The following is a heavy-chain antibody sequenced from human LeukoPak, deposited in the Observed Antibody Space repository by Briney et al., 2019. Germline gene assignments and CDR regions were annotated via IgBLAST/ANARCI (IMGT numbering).Heavy chain of an antibody. CDR3: ARRYYDYVLGAFDI. J-gene: IGHJ3*02. Sequence: PSETLSLTCTVSGGSISSGDYCWSWIRQPPGKGLEWIGYIYYSGSTYYNPSLKSRVTISVDTSKNQFSLKLSSVTAADTAVYYCARRYYDYVLGAFDIWGQGTMVTVSS. CDR2: IYYSGST. D-gene: IGHD3-16*01. V-gene: IGHV4-30-4*01. CDR1: GGSISSGDYC.